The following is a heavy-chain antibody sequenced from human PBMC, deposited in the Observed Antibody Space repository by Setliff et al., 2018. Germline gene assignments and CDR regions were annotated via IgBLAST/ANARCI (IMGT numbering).Heavy chain of an antibody. CDR2: IYYSGST. D-gene: IGHD6-19*01. J-gene: IGHJ6*02. V-gene: IGHV4-39*07. Sequence: PSETLSLTCTVSGGSISSSSYYWGWIRQPPGKGLEWIGSIYYSGSTYYNPSLKSRVTISVDTSTNQFSLKLSSVTAADTAVYYCARVSQYSSGWYYYYYYGMDVWGQGTTVTVSS. CDR1: GGSISSSSYY. CDR3: ARVSQYSSGWYYYYYYGMDV.